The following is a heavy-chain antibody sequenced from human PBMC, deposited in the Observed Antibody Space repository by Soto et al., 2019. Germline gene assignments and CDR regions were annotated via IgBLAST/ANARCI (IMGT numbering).Heavy chain of an antibody. CDR3: ARDQGVGATT. CDR2: IYHSGST. CDR1: GGSISSSNW. Sequence: QVQLQESGPGLVKPSGTLSLTCAVSGGSISSSNWWSWVRQPPGKGLVWIGEIYHSGSTNYNPSLKSPFTISVDKSTSESSQKLCSLTATDTAVYYCARDQGVGATTWGQGTLVTVSS. V-gene: IGHV4-4*02. D-gene: IGHD1-26*01. J-gene: IGHJ4*02.